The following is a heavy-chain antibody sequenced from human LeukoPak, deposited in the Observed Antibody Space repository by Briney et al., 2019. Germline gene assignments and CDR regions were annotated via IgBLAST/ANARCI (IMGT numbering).Heavy chain of an antibody. CDR3: ARWERSDP. V-gene: IGHV3-23*01. CDR1: GFTFSTSV. CDR2: IGVSGDTT. J-gene: IGHJ5*02. Sequence: HPGGSLRLSCAASGFTFSTSVMSWVRQAPGKGPEWVSSIGVSGDTTEYVDSVKGRFTISRDNFKNTLYLQMNSLRDEDTAVYYCARWERSDPWGQGTLVSVSS. D-gene: IGHD1-26*01.